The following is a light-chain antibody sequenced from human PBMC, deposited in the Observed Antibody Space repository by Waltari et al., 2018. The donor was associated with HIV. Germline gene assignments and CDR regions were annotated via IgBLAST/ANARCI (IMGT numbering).Light chain of an antibody. CDR1: QSIGTN. J-gene: IGKJ2*03. Sequence: EIQMTQSPAILSVSPGERATLSCRASQSIGTNLAWYLQKPGQAPRLVIYGASARAFGIPARVSASGSGTEFTLTISSLQSEDFAVYYCQQYNNWPRSFGQGTKLEIK. V-gene: IGKV3-15*01. CDR2: GAS. CDR3: QQYNNWPRS.